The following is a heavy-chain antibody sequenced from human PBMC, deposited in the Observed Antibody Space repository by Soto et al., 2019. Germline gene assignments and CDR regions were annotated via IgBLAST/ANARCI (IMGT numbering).Heavy chain of an antibody. CDR3: AHIEVAGLWYNFDY. CDR2: IYWDDDK. V-gene: IGHV2-5*02. D-gene: IGHD6-19*01. J-gene: IGHJ4*02. Sequence: QITLKESGPTLVKPTQTLTLTCTFSGFSLSSSGMAVGWIRQPPGKALEWLALIYWDDDKRYSPFLKSRLTITKDTSKNQVVLTMSNMDPVDTARYYCAHIEVAGLWYNFDYWGQGTLVTVSS. CDR1: GFSLSSSGMA.